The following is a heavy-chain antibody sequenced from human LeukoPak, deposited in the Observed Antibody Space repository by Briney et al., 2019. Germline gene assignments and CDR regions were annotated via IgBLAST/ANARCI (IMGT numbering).Heavy chain of an antibody. V-gene: IGHV4-34*01. CDR2: INHSGST. CDR1: GGSFSGYY. CDR3: ARETWIQLWSGRYYYYGMDV. J-gene: IGHJ6*02. Sequence: KPSETLSHTCAVYGGSFSGYYWSWIRQPPGKGLEWIGEINHSGSTNYNPSLKSRVTISVDTSKNQFSLKLSSVTAADTAVYYCARETWIQLWSGRYYYYGMDVWGQGTTVTVSS. D-gene: IGHD5-18*01.